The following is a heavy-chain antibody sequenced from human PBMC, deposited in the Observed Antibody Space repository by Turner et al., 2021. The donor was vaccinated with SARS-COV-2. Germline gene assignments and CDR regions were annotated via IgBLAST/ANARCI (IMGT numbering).Heavy chain of an antibody. Sequence: EVQLVESGGGSVQPGGSLRLRCVASGFTFKSYEMHWVRQAPGKGLEWISSISSTGNTIFYADSVRGRLTLSRDNANDSLSLQMDSLRAEDTAIYYCARATFDHWGLGTLITVSS. CDR3: ARATFDH. CDR1: GFTFKSYE. J-gene: IGHJ4*02. V-gene: IGHV3-48*03. CDR2: ISSTGNTI.